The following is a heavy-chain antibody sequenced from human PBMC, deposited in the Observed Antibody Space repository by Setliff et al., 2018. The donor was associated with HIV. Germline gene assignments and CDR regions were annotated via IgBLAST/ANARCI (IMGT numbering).Heavy chain of an antibody. Sequence: ASVKVSCKASGYTFTNYGITWVRQAPGHGLEWMGWLASYNDDANYAQNLQGRVTMTTDKSTATVYMELTSLRSDDTAVYYCASQTGGRRAFEIWGQGTVVTVSS. D-gene: IGHD3-16*01. J-gene: IGHJ3*02. CDR1: GYTFTNYG. V-gene: IGHV1-18*01. CDR2: LASYNDDA. CDR3: ASQTGGRRAFEI.